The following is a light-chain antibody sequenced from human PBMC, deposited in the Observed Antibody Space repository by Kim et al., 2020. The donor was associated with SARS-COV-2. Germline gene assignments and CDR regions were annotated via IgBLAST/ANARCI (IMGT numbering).Light chain of an antibody. CDR1: GGSIDSNY. Sequence: TVTITGRGSGGSIDSNYVQWFQQRPGSAPIIVIYGDDQRPSGVPDRFSGSIDSSSNSASLTISGLKTEDEADYYCQSFDSNNHAVFGGGTQLTVL. CDR3: QSFDSNNHAV. CDR2: GDD. V-gene: IGLV6-57*02. J-gene: IGLJ7*01.